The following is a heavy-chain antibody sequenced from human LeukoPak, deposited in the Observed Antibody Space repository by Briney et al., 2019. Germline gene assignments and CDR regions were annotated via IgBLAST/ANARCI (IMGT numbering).Heavy chain of an antibody. CDR1: AFIFSGHW. J-gene: IGHJ4*02. D-gene: IGHD1/OR15-1a*01. Sequence: GSLRLSCEGSAFIFSGHWMNWVRQAPGKGLEWVSSISSSSSYIYYADSVKGRFTISRDNAKNSLYLQMNSLRAEDTAVYYCARGNKFDYWGQGTLVTVSS. CDR3: ARGNKFDY. V-gene: IGHV3-21*01. CDR2: ISSSSSYI.